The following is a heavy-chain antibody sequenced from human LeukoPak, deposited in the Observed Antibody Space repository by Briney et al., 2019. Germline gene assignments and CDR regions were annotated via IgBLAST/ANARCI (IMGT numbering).Heavy chain of an antibody. CDR3: AREHNSSPRLLDY. V-gene: IGHV4-59*01. CDR2: IYYSGST. D-gene: IGHD2/OR15-2a*01. J-gene: IGHJ4*02. Sequence: SETLSLTCAVSGGSITGYFWNWIRQTPKKGLEWIGYIYYSGSTHYNPSLKSRVTMSLDTSKNQFSLRLTSVTAADTAVYYCAREHNSSPRLLDYWSQGTLVIVSS. CDR1: GGSITGYF.